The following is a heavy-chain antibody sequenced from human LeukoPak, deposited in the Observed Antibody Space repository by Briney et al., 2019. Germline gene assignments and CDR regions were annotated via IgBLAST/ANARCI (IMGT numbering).Heavy chain of an antibody. CDR2: INPNSGGT. Sequence: ASVKVSCKASGYTFTGYYMHWVRQAPGQGLEWMGWINPNSGGTNYAQKFQGRVTMTRDTSISTAYMELSRLRSDDTAVYYCARLEYYYDSSGYYSCYFDYWGQGTLVTVSS. CDR3: ARLEYYYDSSGYYSCYFDY. D-gene: IGHD3-22*01. J-gene: IGHJ4*02. V-gene: IGHV1-2*02. CDR1: GYTFTGYY.